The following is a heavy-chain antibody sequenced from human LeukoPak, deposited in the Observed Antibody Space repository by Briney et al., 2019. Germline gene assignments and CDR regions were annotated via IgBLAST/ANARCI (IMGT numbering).Heavy chain of an antibody. CDR3: WGGTSGYYGSGGRRCIDV. CDR2: INQSGST. Sequence: SQTLSLTCAVYAPSFSGYYSSCIRHPPGRGLEWIGEINQSGSTNFNPSLKSRAPISGAPPKKQFSLKLRSVTVAARAVNSLWGGTSGYYGSGGRRCIDVWGKG. J-gene: IGHJ6*03. D-gene: IGHD3-10*01. CDR1: APSFSGYY. V-gene: IGHV4-34*01.